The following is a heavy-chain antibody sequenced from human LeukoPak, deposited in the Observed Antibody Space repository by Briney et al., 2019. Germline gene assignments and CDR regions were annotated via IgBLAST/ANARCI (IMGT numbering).Heavy chain of an antibody. V-gene: IGHV4-34*01. Sequence: SETLSLTCAVYGGSFSGYHWSWIRQPPGKGLEWIGEINHSGSTNYNPSLKSRVTISVDTSKNQFSLKLRSVTAADTAVYYCARVLIPGYSSGWYVGYYYYGMDVWGQGTTVTVSS. CDR3: ARVLIPGYSSGWYVGYYYYGMDV. D-gene: IGHD6-19*01. CDR2: INHSGST. J-gene: IGHJ6*02. CDR1: GGSFSGYH.